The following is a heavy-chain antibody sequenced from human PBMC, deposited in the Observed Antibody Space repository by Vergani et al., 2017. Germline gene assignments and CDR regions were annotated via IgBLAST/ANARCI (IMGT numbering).Heavy chain of an antibody. V-gene: IGHV3-66*02. Sequence: MQLVESGGGLVQPGGSLRLSCAASSFSVSSHYMTWVRQAPGKGLEWVSTINIGGRTSYADSVKGRLTLTRDDSKNTLHLQMNSLRPEDTAVYYCARGMTTETTDLDGFDIWGQGTMVSVSS. J-gene: IGHJ3*02. CDR2: INIGGRT. CDR3: ARGMTTETTDLDGFDI. D-gene: IGHD4-17*01. CDR1: SFSVSSHY.